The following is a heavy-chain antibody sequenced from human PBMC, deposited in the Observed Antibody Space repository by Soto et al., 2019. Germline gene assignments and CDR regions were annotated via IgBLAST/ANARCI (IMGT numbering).Heavy chain of an antibody. Sequence: SETLSLTCTFSGGSISSGGYYWSWIRQHPGKGLEWIGYIYYSGSTYYNPSLKSRVTISVDTSKNQFSLKLSSVTAADTAVYYCAAQERRYDILTGYYAPLFDYWGQGTLVTVSS. CDR2: IYYSGST. D-gene: IGHD3-9*01. CDR1: GGSISSGGYY. CDR3: AAQERRYDILTGYYAPLFDY. V-gene: IGHV4-31*03. J-gene: IGHJ4*02.